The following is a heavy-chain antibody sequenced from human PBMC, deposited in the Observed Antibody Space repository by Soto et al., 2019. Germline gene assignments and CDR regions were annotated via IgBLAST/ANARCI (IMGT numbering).Heavy chain of an antibody. V-gene: IGHV4-61*08. CDR3: AKEVGYSSGYDYFDY. J-gene: IGHJ4*02. CDR2: IYHSGST. CDR1: GGSIRSGGYS. D-gene: IGHD6-19*01. Sequence: SETLSLTCAVSGGSIRSGGYSWSWIRLPPGKGLEWIGYIYHSGSTNYNRSLKSRVTISVDTSKNQFSLKLSSVTAADTAVYYCAKEVGYSSGYDYFDYWGQGTLVTVSS.